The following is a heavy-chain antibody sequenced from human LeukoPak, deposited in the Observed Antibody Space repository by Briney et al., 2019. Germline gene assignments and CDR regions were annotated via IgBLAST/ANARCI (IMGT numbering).Heavy chain of an antibody. D-gene: IGHD6-13*01. CDR1: GFTFSSYS. Sequence: GGSLRLSCAASGFTFSSYSMNWVRQAPGKGLEWVSYISSTSSTIYYADSVKGRFTISRDNAKNSLYLQMNSLRAEDTAVYYCPRVLLYSSSWCDYWGQGTVVTVSS. CDR2: ISSTSSTI. J-gene: IGHJ4*02. CDR3: PRVLLYSSSWCDY. V-gene: IGHV3-48*01.